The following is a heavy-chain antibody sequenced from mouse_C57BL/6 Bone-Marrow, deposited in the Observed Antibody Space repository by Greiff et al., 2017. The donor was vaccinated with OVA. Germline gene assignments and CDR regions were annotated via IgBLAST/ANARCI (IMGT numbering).Heavy chain of an antibody. Sequence: VQLQQSGAELARPGASVKLSCKASGYTFTSYGISRVKQRTGQGLEWIGEIYPRSGNTYYNEKFKGKATLTADKSSSTAYMELRSLTSEDSAVYFCARTYDYYYYAMDYWGQGTSVTVSS. CDR1: GYTFTSYG. V-gene: IGHV1-81*01. D-gene: IGHD2-4*01. CDR2: IYPRSGNT. CDR3: ARTYDYYYYAMDY. J-gene: IGHJ4*01.